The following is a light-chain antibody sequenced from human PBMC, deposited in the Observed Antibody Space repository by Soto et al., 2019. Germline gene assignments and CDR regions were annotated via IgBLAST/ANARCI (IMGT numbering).Light chain of an antibody. V-gene: IGKV3-15*01. CDR3: QQYNNWPPWT. CDR1: QSVSSN. CDR2: GAS. Sequence: EIVMTQSPATLSVSPGERATLSCRASQSVSSNLAWYQQKPVQAPRLLISGASTRATGVPARFSGSGSGTVFTLTISSLQSEDFAVYYCQQYNNWPPWTFGQGTKVEI. J-gene: IGKJ1*01.